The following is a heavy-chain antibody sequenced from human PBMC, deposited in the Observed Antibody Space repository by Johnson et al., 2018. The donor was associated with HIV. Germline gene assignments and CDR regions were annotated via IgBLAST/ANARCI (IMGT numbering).Heavy chain of an antibody. Sequence: VQLVESGGGLVQPWGSLRLSCAASGFTFSSYWMSWVRQAPGKGLEWVANIKQDGSEKYYVDSVKGRFTISRDNAKNSLYLQMNSLRAEDTAVYYCARVVVVAADAFDIWGQGTMVTVSS. V-gene: IGHV3-7*05. CDR1: GFTFSSYW. D-gene: IGHD2-15*01. CDR3: ARVVVVAADAFDI. J-gene: IGHJ3*02. CDR2: IKQDGSEK.